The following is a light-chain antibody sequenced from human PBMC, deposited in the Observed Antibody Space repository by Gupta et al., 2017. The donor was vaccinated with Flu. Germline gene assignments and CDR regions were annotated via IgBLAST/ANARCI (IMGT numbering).Light chain of an antibody. J-gene: IGLJ1*01. Sequence: SALTQPASVSGAPGQSITISCTGTSSDVGGYNYVSWYQQHPGKAPKLMIYEVSNRPSGVADRFSGSKSGTTASLIISGLQAEDEADYYCSSYTSSSNPYVFGTGTKVTVL. V-gene: IGLV2-14*01. CDR3: SSYTSSSNPYV. CDR2: EVS. CDR1: SSDVGGYNY.